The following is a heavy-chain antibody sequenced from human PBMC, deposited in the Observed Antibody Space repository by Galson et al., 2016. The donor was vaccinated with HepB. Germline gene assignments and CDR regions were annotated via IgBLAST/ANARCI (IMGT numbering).Heavy chain of an antibody. D-gene: IGHD3-3*01. CDR2: ISTSNGNR. Sequence: SVKVSCKASGYSFTDHGISWARQAPGQGLEWVGWISTSNGNRRYADKLQGRVTLTTDTATSTAYMELGSLRSDETAVYYCARDPGFAYYDFWGQGTLVTVSS. CDR3: ARDPGFAYYDF. J-gene: IGHJ4*02. CDR1: GYSFTDHG. V-gene: IGHV1-18*01.